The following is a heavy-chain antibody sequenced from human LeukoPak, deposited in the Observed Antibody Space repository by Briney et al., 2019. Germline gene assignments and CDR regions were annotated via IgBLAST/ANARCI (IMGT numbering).Heavy chain of an antibody. D-gene: IGHD6-13*01. Sequence: SGGSLRLSCAASGFTFSSYAMHWVRQAPGKGLEWVAVISYDGSNKYYADSVKGRFTISRDNSKNTLYLQMNSLRAEDTAVYYCARGLSSWYLGGMDVWGQGTTVTVSS. V-gene: IGHV3-30-3*01. CDR2: ISYDGSNK. CDR1: GFTFSSYA. CDR3: ARGLSSWYLGGMDV. J-gene: IGHJ6*02.